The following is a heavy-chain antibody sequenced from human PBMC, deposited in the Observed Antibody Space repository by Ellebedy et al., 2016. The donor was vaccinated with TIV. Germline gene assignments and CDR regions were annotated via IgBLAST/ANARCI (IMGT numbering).Heavy chain of an antibody. CDR1: GFPFSSEA. D-gene: IGHD3-10*01. CDR3: AKELTYGSGRPLDY. CDR2: ISASGGTT. V-gene: IGHV3-23*01. J-gene: IGHJ4*02. Sequence: GESLKISCAASGFPFSSEAISWVRQAPGKGLEWVSVISASGGTTYYADSVKGRFTISRDNSKNTLYLQMNSLRAEDTAVYYCAKELTYGSGRPLDYWGQGTLVTVSS.